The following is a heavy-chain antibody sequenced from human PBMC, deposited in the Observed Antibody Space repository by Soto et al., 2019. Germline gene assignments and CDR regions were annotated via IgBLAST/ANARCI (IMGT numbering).Heavy chain of an antibody. CDR3: ARYCSSVSCYDEI. CDR1: GYTFIGYY. V-gene: IGHV1-2*02. J-gene: IGHJ6*02. Sequence: ASVKVSCKASGYTFIGYYIHWVRQAPGQGLEWMGWINPNSGSTNYAQKFQGRVTMTKDTSISTTYMDLSRLISDDTAVYYCARYCSSVSCYDEIWGQGTTVTVSS. D-gene: IGHD2-15*01. CDR2: INPNSGST.